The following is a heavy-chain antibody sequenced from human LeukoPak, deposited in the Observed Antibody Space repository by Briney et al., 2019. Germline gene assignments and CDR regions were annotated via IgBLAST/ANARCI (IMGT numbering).Heavy chain of an antibody. CDR3: ARGLLPTVREHSDI. V-gene: IGHV1-8*01. Sequence: ASVKVSCKASGYTFTSYDINWVRQATGQGLGWMGWMNPNSGNTGYAQKFQGRVTMTRNTSISTAYMELSSLRSEDTAVYYCARGLLPTVREHSDIWGQGTMVAVSS. D-gene: IGHD3-10*01. CDR1: GYTFTSYD. CDR2: MNPNSGNT. J-gene: IGHJ3*02.